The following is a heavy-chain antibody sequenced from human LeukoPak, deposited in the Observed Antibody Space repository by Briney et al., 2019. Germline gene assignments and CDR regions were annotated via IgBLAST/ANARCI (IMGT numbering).Heavy chain of an antibody. CDR3: ARRAGTYPFDY. Sequence: PGESLRLSCAASGFTFSSYEMNWVRQAPGKGLEWVSYISSSGSTIYYADSVKGRFTISRDNAKNSLYLQMNSLRAEDTAVYYCARRAGTYPFDYWGQGTLVTVSS. D-gene: IGHD6-19*01. V-gene: IGHV3-48*03. CDR1: GFTFSSYE. CDR2: ISSSGSTI. J-gene: IGHJ4*02.